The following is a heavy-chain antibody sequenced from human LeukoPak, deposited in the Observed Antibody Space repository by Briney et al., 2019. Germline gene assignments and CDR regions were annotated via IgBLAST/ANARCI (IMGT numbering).Heavy chain of an antibody. CDR2: IKIDGSDK. CDR3: AIAAAGYYFDS. J-gene: IGHJ4*02. D-gene: IGHD6-13*01. CDR1: GFTFSNYW. Sequence: GGSLRLSCAASGFTFSNYWMTWIRQAPGRGPEWVANIKIDGSDKYYLESVKGRFTISRDNAKNTLYLQMNSLRAEDTAVYYCAIAAAGYYFDSWGQGTLVTVSS. V-gene: IGHV3-7*01.